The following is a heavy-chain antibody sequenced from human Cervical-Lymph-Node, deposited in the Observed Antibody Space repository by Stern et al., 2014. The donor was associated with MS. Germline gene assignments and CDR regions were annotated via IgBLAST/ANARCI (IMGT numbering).Heavy chain of an antibody. CDR1: GYIFTSNW. D-gene: IGHD6-19*01. CDR3: ARLDSPGLYR. J-gene: IGHJ4*02. V-gene: IGHV5-51*03. Sequence: EVHLVESGAEVKKPGESLKISCKASGYIFTSNWIAWVRQMPGKGLEWMGSIFPGDSDTTYSPSFQGQVTISADKSISTAYLQWSSLKASDSAMYYCARLDSPGLYRWGQGTLATVSS. CDR2: IFPGDSDT.